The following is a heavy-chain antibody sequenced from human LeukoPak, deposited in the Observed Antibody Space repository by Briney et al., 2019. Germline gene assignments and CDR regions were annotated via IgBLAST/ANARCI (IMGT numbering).Heavy chain of an antibody. D-gene: IGHD1-1*01. V-gene: IGHV4-34*01. CDR1: GGSFSGYY. CDR3: ARDWNRYAY. Sequence: PSETLSLTCAAYGGSFSGYYWSWIRQPPGKGPEWIGEINHSGSTNYNPSLKSRVTISVDTSKNQFSLQLSSVTAADTAVYYCARDWNRYAYWGQGTLVTVSS. CDR2: INHSGST. J-gene: IGHJ4*02.